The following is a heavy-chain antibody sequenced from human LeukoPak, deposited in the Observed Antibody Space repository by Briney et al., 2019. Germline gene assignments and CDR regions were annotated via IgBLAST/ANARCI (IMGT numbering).Heavy chain of an antibody. Sequence: PSETLSLTCTVSGGSISNYYWSWVRQPAGKGLQWIGRMYSSGSTKYNPSLTRRGTMSVDTSKNQCSLRLTYVAAADTAVYYCARGYDFSSGHQKTRYFDIWGRGTLVTVSS. J-gene: IGHJ2*01. V-gene: IGHV4-4*07. CDR1: GGSISNYY. CDR3: ARGYDFSSGHQKTRYFDI. D-gene: IGHD3-3*01. CDR2: MYSSGST.